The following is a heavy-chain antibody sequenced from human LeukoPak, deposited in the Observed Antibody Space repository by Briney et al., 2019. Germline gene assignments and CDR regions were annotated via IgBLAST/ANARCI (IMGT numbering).Heavy chain of an antibody. J-gene: IGHJ6*03. V-gene: IGHV4-39*07. Sequence: PSETLSLTCTVSGGSISSSSYYWGWIRQPPGKGLEWIGSIYYSGSTYYNPSLKSRVTISVDTSKNQFSLKLSSVTAADTAVYYCARGPPHSSSWYPGYYYYMDVWGKGTTVTISS. CDR2: IYYSGST. D-gene: IGHD6-13*01. CDR1: GGSISSSSYY. CDR3: ARGPPHSSSWYPGYYYYMDV.